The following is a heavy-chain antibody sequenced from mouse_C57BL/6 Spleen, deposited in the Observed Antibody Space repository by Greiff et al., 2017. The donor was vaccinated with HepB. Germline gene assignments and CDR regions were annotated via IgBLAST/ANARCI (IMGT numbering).Heavy chain of an antibody. J-gene: IGHJ2*01. Sequence: QVQLQQPGAELVKPGASVKMSCKASGYTFTSYWITWVKQRPGQGLEWIGDIYPGSGSTNYNEKFKGKATLTADKSSSTAYMELRSLTSEDSAVYFCARYDYDEDYWGQGTTLTVSS. CDR3: ARYDYDEDY. CDR1: GYTFTSYW. D-gene: IGHD2-4*01. V-gene: IGHV1-55*01. CDR2: IYPGSGST.